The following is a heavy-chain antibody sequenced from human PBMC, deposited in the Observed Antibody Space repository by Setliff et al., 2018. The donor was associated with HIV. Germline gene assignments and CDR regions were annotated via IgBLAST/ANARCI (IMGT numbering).Heavy chain of an antibody. CDR3: AKDSLRHCFGVNCWGAFDM. V-gene: IGHV3-23*01. CDR1: GGSISSSNW. CDR2: ISGSGDIT. Sequence: ETLSLTCAVSGGSISSSNWWSWVRQPPGKGLEWVSTISGSGDITLYADSVKGRFTISTDNSKGTLYLQMNSLRAEDTALYYCAKDSLRHCFGVNCWGAFDMWGQGTMVTVSS. J-gene: IGHJ3*02. D-gene: IGHD2-15*01.